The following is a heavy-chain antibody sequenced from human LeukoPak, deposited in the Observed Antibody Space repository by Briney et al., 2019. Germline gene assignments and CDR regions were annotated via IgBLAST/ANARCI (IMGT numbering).Heavy chain of an antibody. D-gene: IGHD5-24*01. CDR2: IYYSGST. CDR3: ARGGFGTATIGY. V-gene: IGHV4-59*01. Sequence: SETLSLTCTVSGGSISSYYWSWIRQPPGKGLEWIGYIYYSGSTNYNPSLKSRVTISVDTSKNQFSLKLSSVTAADTAVYYCARGGFGTATIGYWGQGTLVTVSS. J-gene: IGHJ4*02. CDR1: GGSISSYY.